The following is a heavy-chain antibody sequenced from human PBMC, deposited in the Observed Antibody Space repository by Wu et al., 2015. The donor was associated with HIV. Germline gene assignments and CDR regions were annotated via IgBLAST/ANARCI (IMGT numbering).Heavy chain of an antibody. J-gene: IGHJ4*02. Sequence: QVQLVQSGAEMKKPGASVNISCKASGYAFTSYYIHWVRQAPGQGLEWMGLINPGIGSTYYAEKFQGESHHDQGHVHEHSQHAAGRPSTSEDTAVYYCARDNTYGAPVTDFDYWGRGSAGHRLL. D-gene: IGHD4/OR15-4a*01. CDR1: GYAFTSYY. CDR2: INPGIGST. CDR3: ARDNTYGAPVTDFDY. V-gene: IGHV1-46*01.